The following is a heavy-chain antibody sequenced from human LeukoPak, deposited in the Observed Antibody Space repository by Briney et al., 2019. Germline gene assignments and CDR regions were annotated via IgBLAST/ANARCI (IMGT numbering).Heavy chain of an antibody. Sequence: PGGSLRLSCAASEFTFSSYWMNWVRQAPGKGLEWLSYISSSSRTIYYADSVEGRFTISRDNAKNSLNLQMNSLRVEDTAVYYCARSSRELGGYAPWELMPPFDYWGQGTLVTVSS. V-gene: IGHV3-48*01. J-gene: IGHJ4*02. CDR3: ARSSRELGGYAPWELMPPFDY. CDR2: ISSSSRTI. D-gene: IGHD1-7*01. CDR1: EFTFSSYW.